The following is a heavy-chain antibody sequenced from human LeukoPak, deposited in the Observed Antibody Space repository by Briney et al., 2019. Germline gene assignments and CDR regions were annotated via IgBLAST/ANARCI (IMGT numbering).Heavy chain of an antibody. CDR1: GFTFNNYA. J-gene: IGHJ4*02. D-gene: IGHD6-19*01. Sequence: GASLRLSCAASGFTFNNYAVNWVRQAPGKGLEWVSGISFSGGTTYYADSVKGRFTISRDNSKNTVYLQMNSLSADDTALYYCAKARSSGWYKGGFDYWGQGTLVTVSS. CDR3: AKARSSGWYKGGFDY. CDR2: ISFSGGTT. V-gene: IGHV3-23*01.